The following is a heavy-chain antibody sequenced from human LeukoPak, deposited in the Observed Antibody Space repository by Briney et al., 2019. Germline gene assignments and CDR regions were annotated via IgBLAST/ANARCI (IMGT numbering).Heavy chain of an antibody. CDR2: MNPNSGNT. Sequence: ASVKVSCKASGYTFTSYDVNWVRQATGQGLEWMGWMNPNSGNTGYAQKFQGRVTMTRNTSISTAYMELSSLRSEDTAVYYCARGGTTVTRLDAFDIWGQGTMVTVSS. CDR3: ARGGTTVTRLDAFDI. J-gene: IGHJ3*02. D-gene: IGHD4-17*01. CDR1: GYTFTSYD. V-gene: IGHV1-8*01.